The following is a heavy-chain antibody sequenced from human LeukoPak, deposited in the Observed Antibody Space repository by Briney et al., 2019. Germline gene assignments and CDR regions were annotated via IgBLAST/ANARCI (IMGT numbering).Heavy chain of an antibody. J-gene: IGHJ4*02. V-gene: IGHV4-4*02. CDR3: ARITYYYDSSGYYSGFDY. CDR1: GGSLSSSNW. D-gene: IGHD3-22*01. CDR2: IYHSGST. Sequence: SGTLSLTCAVSGGSLSSSNWWSWVRQPPGKGLEWIGEIYHSGSTNYNPSLKSRVTISVDKSKNQFSLKLSSVTAADTAVYYCARITYYYDSSGYYSGFDYWGQGTLVTVSS.